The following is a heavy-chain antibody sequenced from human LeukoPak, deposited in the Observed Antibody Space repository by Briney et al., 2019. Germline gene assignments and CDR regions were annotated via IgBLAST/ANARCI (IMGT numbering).Heavy chain of an antibody. J-gene: IGHJ1*01. D-gene: IGHD3-22*01. CDR3: ARGSYYYDSSGYPAAEYFQH. CDR2: IIPIFGTA. V-gene: IGHV1-69*13. CDR1: GYTFTGYY. Sequence: SVKVSCKASGYTFTGYYMHWVRQAPGQGLEWMGGIIPIFGTANYAQKFQGRVTITADESTSTAYMELSSLRSEDTAVYYCARGSYYYDSSGYPAAEYFQHWGQGTLVTVSS.